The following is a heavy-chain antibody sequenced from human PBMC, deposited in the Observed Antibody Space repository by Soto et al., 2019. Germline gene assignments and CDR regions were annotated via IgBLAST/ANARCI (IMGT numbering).Heavy chain of an antibody. J-gene: IGHJ4*02. D-gene: IGHD2-2*01. V-gene: IGHV3-23*01. CDR3: AKGGGYCRSTSRTKCYYFDF. Sequence: EVQLLESGGGLVQPGGYLRLSCAASGFTFSSYAMSWVRQAPGKGLEWVSAISGSGGSTYYADSVKGRFTISRDNSKNTLYLQMNSLRAEDTAVYYCAKGGGYCRSTSRTKCYYFDFWGLGTLVTVSS. CDR2: ISGSGGST. CDR1: GFTFSSYA.